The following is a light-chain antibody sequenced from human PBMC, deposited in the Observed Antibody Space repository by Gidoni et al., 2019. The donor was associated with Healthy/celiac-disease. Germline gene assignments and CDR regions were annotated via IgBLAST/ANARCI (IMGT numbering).Light chain of an antibody. CDR1: QSVSSY. Sequence: EIVLPQSPATLSLSPGERATLSCRASQSVSSYLAWYQQKPGQAPRLLIYDASNRATGIPARFSGSGSGTDFTLTISSLEPEDFAVYYCQQRSNYRITFGQGTRLEIK. CDR2: DAS. V-gene: IGKV3-11*01. CDR3: QQRSNYRIT. J-gene: IGKJ5*01.